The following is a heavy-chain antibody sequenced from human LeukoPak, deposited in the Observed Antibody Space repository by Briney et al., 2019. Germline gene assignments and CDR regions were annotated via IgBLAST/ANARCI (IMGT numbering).Heavy chain of an antibody. Sequence: GGSLRLSCAASGFTFSDYSKFSDFYMSWIRQAPGKGLEWVANIKQDGSEKYYVDSVKGRFTISRDNAKNSLYLQMNSLRAEDTAVYYCARAVPGDYEYYYYYYMDVWGKGTTVTISS. CDR2: IKQDGSEK. D-gene: IGHD4-17*01. CDR1: GFTFSDYS. V-gene: IGHV3-7*01. J-gene: IGHJ6*03. CDR3: ARAVPGDYEYYYYYYMDV.